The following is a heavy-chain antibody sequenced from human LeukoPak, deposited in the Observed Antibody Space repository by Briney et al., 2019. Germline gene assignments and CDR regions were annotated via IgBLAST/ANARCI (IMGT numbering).Heavy chain of an antibody. D-gene: IGHD6-13*01. Sequence: GGSLRLSCAASGFSFSTYAMHWVRQAPGKGLEWVALISYDGSNKYYADSVKGRFTISRDNSKNTLYLQMNSLRAEDTAVYYCAKTAGIAAAADFDYWGQGTLVTVSS. CDR1: GFSFSTYA. CDR3: AKTAGIAAAADFDY. J-gene: IGHJ4*02. CDR2: ISYDGSNK. V-gene: IGHV3-30*04.